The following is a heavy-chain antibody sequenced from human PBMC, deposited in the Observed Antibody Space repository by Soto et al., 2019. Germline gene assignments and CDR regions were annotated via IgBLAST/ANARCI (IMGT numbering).Heavy chain of an antibody. CDR1: VESISIYY. Sequence: TSETLSLTCTVSVESISIYYWSWIRQHPGKGLEWIGYIYYSVSTYYNPSLKSRVTISVDTSKNQFSLKLSSVTAADTAVYYCARDQAAAGTRYFDYWGQGTLVTVSS. CDR2: IYYSVST. J-gene: IGHJ4*02. V-gene: IGHV4-59*06. D-gene: IGHD6-13*01. CDR3: ARDQAAAGTRYFDY.